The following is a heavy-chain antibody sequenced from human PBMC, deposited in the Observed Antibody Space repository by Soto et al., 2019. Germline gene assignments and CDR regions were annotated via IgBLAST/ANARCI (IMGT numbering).Heavy chain of an antibody. CDR1: GYTFTSYG. V-gene: IGHV1-18*01. CDR3: AKGRPRRTSGYFFDY. D-gene: IGHD1-1*01. CDR2: ISAYNGNT. Sequence: ASVKVSCKASGYTFTSYGISWVRQAPGQGLEWMGWISAYNGNTNYAQKLQGRVTMTTDTSTSTAYMELRSLRAEDTALYYCAKGRPRRTSGYFFDYWGQGTPVTVSS. J-gene: IGHJ4*02.